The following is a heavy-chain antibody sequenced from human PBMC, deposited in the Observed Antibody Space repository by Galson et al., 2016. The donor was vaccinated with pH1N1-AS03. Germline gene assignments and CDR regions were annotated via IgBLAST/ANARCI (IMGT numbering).Heavy chain of an antibody. CDR3: TLISSAVPASNDF. J-gene: IGHJ4*02. CDR1: GFTFSEFA. V-gene: IGHV3-73*01. D-gene: IGHD2-2*01. Sequence: SLRLSCAASGFTFSEFAVNWVRQASGKGLEWVGRIRSKTYSYATAYAASVKGRSTISRDDSRNTAYLQMNSLKIEDTAVYYCTLISSAVPASNDFWGQGTLVTVSS. CDR2: IRSKTYSYAT.